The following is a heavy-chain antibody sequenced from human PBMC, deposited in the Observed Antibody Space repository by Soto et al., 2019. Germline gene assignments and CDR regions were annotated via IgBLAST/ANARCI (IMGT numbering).Heavy chain of an antibody. CDR3: ARNVLITPSGMDV. CDR2: IWYDGSNK. V-gene: IGHV3-33*01. CDR1: GFTFSSYG. D-gene: IGHD2-8*01. J-gene: IGHJ6*02. Sequence: SLKISCAASGFTFSSYGMHWVRQAPGKGLEWVAVIWYDGSNKYYADSVKGRFTISRDNSKNTLYLQMNSLRAEDTAVYYCARNVLITPSGMDVWGQGTTVTVSS.